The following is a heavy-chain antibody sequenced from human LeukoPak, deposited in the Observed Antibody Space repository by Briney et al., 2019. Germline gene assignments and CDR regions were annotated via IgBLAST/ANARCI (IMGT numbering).Heavy chain of an antibody. Sequence: SQTLSLTCTVSGGSISSGGYYWSWIRQHPGKGLEWIGYIYYSGSTYYNPSLKSRVTISVDTSKNQFSLKLSSVTAADTAVYYCARAIVAYYYYYMDVWGKGTTVTVSS. V-gene: IGHV4-31*03. J-gene: IGHJ6*03. CDR1: GGSISSGGYY. CDR3: ARAIVAYYYYYMDV. D-gene: IGHD5-12*01. CDR2: IYYSGST.